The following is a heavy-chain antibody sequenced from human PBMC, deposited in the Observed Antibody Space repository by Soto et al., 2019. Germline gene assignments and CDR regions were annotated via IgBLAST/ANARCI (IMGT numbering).Heavy chain of an antibody. D-gene: IGHD2-15*01. J-gene: IGHJ5*02. CDR3: ARVVVVAANPWFDP. Sequence: SETLSLTCAVSGGSISSGGYSWSWLRQPPGQGLEWNLYIYHSGSTYYTPSLKSRVTISVDRSKNQFSLKLSSVTAADTAVYYWARVVVVAANPWFDPWGQGTLVTVSS. CDR1: GGSISSGGYS. CDR2: IYHSGST. V-gene: IGHV4-30-2*01.